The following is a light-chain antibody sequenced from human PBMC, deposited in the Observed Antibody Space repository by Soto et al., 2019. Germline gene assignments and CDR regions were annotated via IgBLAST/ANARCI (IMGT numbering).Light chain of an antibody. CDR1: SSNIGSNY. CDR2: KNS. CDR3: AAWDDSLTGVV. V-gene: IGLV1-47*01. Sequence: QSVLTQPPSESGTPGQRVTISCSGSSSNIGSNYIYWYQQLPGTAPKLLIYKNSQRPSGVPDRFSGSKSGTSASLAISGLRSEDEADYYCAAWDDSLTGVVFGGGTKVTVL. J-gene: IGLJ2*01.